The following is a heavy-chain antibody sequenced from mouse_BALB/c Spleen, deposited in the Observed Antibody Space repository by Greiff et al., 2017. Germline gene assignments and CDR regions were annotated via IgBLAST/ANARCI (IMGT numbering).Heavy chain of an antibody. D-gene: IGHD2-3*01. CDR3: AREDDGYYVAMDY. J-gene: IGHJ4*01. CDR1: GFTFSSYA. V-gene: IGHV5-6-5*01. CDR2: ISSGGST. Sequence: EVQRVESGGGLVMPGGSLKLSCAASGFTFSSYAMSWVRQTPEKRLEWVASISSGGSTYYPDSVKGRFTISRDNARNILYLQMSSLRSEDTAMYYCAREDDGYYVAMDYWGQGTSVTVSS.